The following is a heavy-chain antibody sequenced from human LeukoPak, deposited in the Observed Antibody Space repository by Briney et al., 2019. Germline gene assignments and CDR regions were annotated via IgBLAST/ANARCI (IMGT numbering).Heavy chain of an antibody. Sequence: ASVTVSCKASGYTFTSYGISWVRQAPGQGLEWMGWISAYNGNTNYAQKLQGRVTMTTDTSTSTAYMELRSLRSDDTAVYYCARVSGGPDYYGSGSYNYYFDYWGQGTLVTVSS. CDR2: ISAYNGNT. J-gene: IGHJ4*02. CDR1: GYTFTSYG. D-gene: IGHD3-10*01. CDR3: ARVSGGPDYYGSGSYNYYFDY. V-gene: IGHV1-18*01.